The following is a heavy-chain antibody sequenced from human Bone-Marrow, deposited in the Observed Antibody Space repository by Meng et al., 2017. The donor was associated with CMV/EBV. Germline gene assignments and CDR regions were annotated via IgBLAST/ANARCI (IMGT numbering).Heavy chain of an antibody. CDR1: GFTFSSYA. Sequence: GGSLRLSCAASGFTFSSYAMHWVRQAPGKGLEWVAVISYDGSNKYYADSVKGRFTISRDNSKNTLYLQMNSLRAEDTAVYYCASELFVYAYEGPFDYWGQGTLVTVSS. J-gene: IGHJ4*02. CDR3: ASELFVYAYEGPFDY. V-gene: IGHV3-30*04. CDR2: ISYDGSNK. D-gene: IGHD2-8*01.